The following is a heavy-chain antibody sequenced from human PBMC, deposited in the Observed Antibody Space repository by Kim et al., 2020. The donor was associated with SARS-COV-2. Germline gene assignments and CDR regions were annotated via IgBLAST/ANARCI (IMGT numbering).Heavy chain of an antibody. V-gene: IGHV3-9*01. Sequence: GGSLRLSCAASGFTFGDYAMHWVRQAPGKGLEWVSGISWNSGSIGYADSVKGRFTISRDNAKNSLYLQMNSLRAEDTALYYCAKDIIGFWLNGMDVWGQGTTVTVSS. CDR3: AKDIIGFWLNGMDV. CDR1: GFTFGDYA. D-gene: IGHD2-15*01. CDR2: ISWNSGSI. J-gene: IGHJ6*02.